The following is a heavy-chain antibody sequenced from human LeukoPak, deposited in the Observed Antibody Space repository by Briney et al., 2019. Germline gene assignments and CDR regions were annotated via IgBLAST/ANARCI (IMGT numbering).Heavy chain of an antibody. J-gene: IGHJ4*02. Sequence: GGSLRLSCAASGLTVSSKDMSWVRQAPGKGLEWVSVIYSGGSTYYADSVKGRFTISRDNSKNTLYLQMNSLRAEDTAVYYCASNYYDSSGYYSLFDYWGQGTLVTVSS. CDR1: GLTVSSKD. CDR3: ASNYYDSSGYYSLFDY. V-gene: IGHV3-53*01. CDR2: IYSGGST. D-gene: IGHD3-22*01.